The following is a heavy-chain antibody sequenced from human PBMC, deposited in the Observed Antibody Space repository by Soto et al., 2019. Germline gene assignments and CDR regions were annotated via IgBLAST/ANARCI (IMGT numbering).Heavy chain of an antibody. J-gene: IGHJ5*02. CDR1: GGTFSSYA. Sequence: GASVKVSCKASGGTFSSYAISWVRQAPGQGLEWMGGITPIFGTANYAQKFQGRVTITADESTSTAYMELSSLRSEDTAVYYCARDRGSSWYDWFDPWGQGTLVTVSS. CDR3: ARDRGSSWYDWFDP. CDR2: ITPIFGTA. D-gene: IGHD6-13*01. V-gene: IGHV1-69*13.